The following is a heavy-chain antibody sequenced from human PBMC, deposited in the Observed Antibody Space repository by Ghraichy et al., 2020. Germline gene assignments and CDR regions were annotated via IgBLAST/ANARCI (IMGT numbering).Heavy chain of an antibody. CDR3: ARMSSMVRGVMCCGGGWFDP. CDR1: GYTFTSYG. Sequence: ASVKVSCKASGYTFTSYGISWVRQAPGQGLEWMGWISAYNGNTNYAQKLQGRVTMTTDTSTSTAYMELRSLRSDDTAVYYCARMSSMVRGVMCCGGGWFDPWGQGTLVTVSS. CDR2: ISAYNGNT. D-gene: IGHD3-10*01. J-gene: IGHJ5*02. V-gene: IGHV1-18*01.